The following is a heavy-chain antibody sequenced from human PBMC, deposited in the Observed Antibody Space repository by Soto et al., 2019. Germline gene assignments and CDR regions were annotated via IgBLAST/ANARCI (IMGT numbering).Heavy chain of an antibody. Sequence: PSETLSLTCTVSGGSISSGGYYWSWIRQHPGKGLEWIGYIYYSGSTYYNPSLKSRVTISVDTSKNQFSLKLSSVTAADTAVYYWARFEPDSSGYYYPKGMDVWGQGTTVTVSS. CDR2: IYYSGST. CDR3: ARFEPDSSGYYYPKGMDV. D-gene: IGHD3-22*01. CDR1: GGSISSGGYY. J-gene: IGHJ6*02. V-gene: IGHV4-31*03.